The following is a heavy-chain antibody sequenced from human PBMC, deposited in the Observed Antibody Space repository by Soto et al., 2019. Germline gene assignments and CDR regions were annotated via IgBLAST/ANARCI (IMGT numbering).Heavy chain of an antibody. CDR2: ISYDGSNK. J-gene: IGHJ6*02. V-gene: IGHV3-30-3*01. CDR3: ARDLGRKQQLAYYYGMDV. D-gene: IGHD6-13*01. Sequence: QVQLVESGGGVVQPGRSLRLSCAASGFTFSSYAMHWVRQAPGKGLEWVAVISYDGSNKYYADSVKGRFTISRDNSKNTLYLQMNSLRAEDTAVYCCARDLGRKQQLAYYYGMDVWGQGTTVTVSS. CDR1: GFTFSSYA.